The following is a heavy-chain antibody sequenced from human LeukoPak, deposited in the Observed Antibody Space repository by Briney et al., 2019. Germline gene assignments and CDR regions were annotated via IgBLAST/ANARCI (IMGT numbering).Heavy chain of an antibody. J-gene: IGHJ3*02. CDR2: ISHTGST. D-gene: IGHD2-21*01. V-gene: IGHV4-4*02. Sequence: PSGTLSLTCTVSNGPITSTKWWSWVRQPPGKALEWIGEISHTGSTNYNPSFNSRVTMSVDKSKNQFSLNLKSVTAADTALYYCASSSLVVVVTYGFDIWGRGTAVTVSS. CDR3: ASSSLVVVVTYGFDI. CDR1: NGPITSTKW.